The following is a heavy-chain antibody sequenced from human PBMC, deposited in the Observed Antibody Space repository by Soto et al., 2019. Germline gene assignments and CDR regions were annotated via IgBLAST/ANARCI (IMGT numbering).Heavy chain of an antibody. J-gene: IGHJ4*02. CDR2: TYYRSKWFN. Sequence: SQTLSLTCVISGDSVSSDSAAWNWIRQSPSRGLEWLGRTYYRSKWFNDYAVSVRSRITITPDTSKNQLSLQLTSVTAADTAVYYCVREAYIGYGHAIDHWGPGTLVTVSS. V-gene: IGHV6-1*01. D-gene: IGHD5-12*01. CDR3: VREAYIGYGHAIDH. CDR1: GDSVSSDSAA.